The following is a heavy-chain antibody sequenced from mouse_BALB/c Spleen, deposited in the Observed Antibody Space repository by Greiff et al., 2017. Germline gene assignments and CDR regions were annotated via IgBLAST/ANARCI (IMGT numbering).Heavy chain of an antibody. V-gene: IGHV1S81*02. Sequence: VQLQQSGAELVKPGASVKLSCKASGYTFTSYWMHWVKQRPGQGLEWIGEINPSNGRTNYNEKFKSKATLTVDKSSSTAYMQLSSLTSEDSAVYYCARDGSSPYWGQGTTLTVSS. CDR2: INPSNGRT. CDR1: GYTFTSYW. D-gene: IGHD1-1*01. J-gene: IGHJ2*01. CDR3: ARDGSSPY.